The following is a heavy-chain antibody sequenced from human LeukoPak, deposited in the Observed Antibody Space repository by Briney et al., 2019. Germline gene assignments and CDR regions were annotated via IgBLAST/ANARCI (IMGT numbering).Heavy chain of an antibody. CDR3: ATDMVGYCGGVTCYSEAY. Sequence: ASVKVSCKASGYTFTSYYMHWVRQAPGKGLEWMGGFDPEAGKTVYAEKLDGRLTVTDDTTTDTAYMQLSSLRLEDTAVYYCATDMVGYCGGVTCYSEAYWGQGSLVTVSS. D-gene: IGHD2-21*01. CDR1: GYTFTSYY. CDR2: FDPEAGKT. J-gene: IGHJ4*02. V-gene: IGHV1-24*01.